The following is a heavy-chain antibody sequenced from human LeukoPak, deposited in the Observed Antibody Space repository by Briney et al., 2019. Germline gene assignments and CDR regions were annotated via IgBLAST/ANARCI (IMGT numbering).Heavy chain of an antibody. CDR3: AREFGSGTFD. J-gene: IGHJ4*02. D-gene: IGHD2-2*01. Sequence: GRSLRLSCAASGFIVSNYYMNWVRQAPGKGLECVSVIYNGGATYYADSVKGRFTISRDNSKNTLYLQMNGLRAEDTAVYFCAREFGSGTFDWGQGTLVTVSS. V-gene: IGHV3-53*01. CDR2: IYNGGAT. CDR1: GFIVSNYY.